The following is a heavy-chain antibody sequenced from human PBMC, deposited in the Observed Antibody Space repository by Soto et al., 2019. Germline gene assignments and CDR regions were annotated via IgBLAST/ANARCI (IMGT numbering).Heavy chain of an antibody. J-gene: IGHJ4*02. D-gene: IGHD3-3*01. Sequence: GGSLRLSCAASGFTFSGYSMNWVRQAPGKGLEWVSYISSGGSTIYYADFVKGRFTVSRDNAKNSLYLQMNSLRAEDTAVYYCAKGSEWLTPRHHFDYWGQGTLVTVSS. CDR2: ISSGGSTI. CDR1: GFTFSGYS. CDR3: AKGSEWLTPRHHFDY. V-gene: IGHV3-48*01.